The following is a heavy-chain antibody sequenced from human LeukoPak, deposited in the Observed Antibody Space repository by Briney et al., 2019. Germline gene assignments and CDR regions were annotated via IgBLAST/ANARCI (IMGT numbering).Heavy chain of an antibody. CDR2: ISSSSSTI. D-gene: IGHD6-19*01. CDR1: GFTFSSYS. CDR3: ARGGRGGWFPFDY. J-gene: IGHJ4*02. Sequence: GGSLRLSCAASGFTFSSYSMNWVRQAPGKGLEWVSYISSSSSTIYYADSVKGRFTISRDNAKNSLYLQMNSLRAEDTAVYYCARGGRGGWFPFDYWGQGTLVTVSS. V-gene: IGHV3-48*04.